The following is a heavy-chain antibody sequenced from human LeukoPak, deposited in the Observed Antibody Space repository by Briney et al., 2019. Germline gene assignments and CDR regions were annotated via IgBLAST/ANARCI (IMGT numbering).Heavy chain of an antibody. CDR1: GFTFSNYA. Sequence: GGSLRLSCAASGFTFSNYAIHWVRQAPGKRPEWVSVISFNGDTKLYADSVRGRFTISRDNSKNTLYLQMNGLGPEDTAVYYCARQTTGTIKDGVFDIWGLGTLVIVSS. CDR3: ARQTTGTIKDGVFDI. J-gene: IGHJ3*02. V-gene: IGHV3-30-3*01. CDR2: ISFNGDTK. D-gene: IGHD1-7*01.